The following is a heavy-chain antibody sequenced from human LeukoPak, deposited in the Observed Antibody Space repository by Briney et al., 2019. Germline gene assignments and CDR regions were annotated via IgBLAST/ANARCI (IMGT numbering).Heavy chain of an antibody. J-gene: IGHJ4*02. CDR3: AKDPSYYGDQYYFDY. CDR1: GFTFSFYG. Sequence: PGGSLRLSCAASGFTFSFYGIHWVRQAPGKGLEWVALIRYDGSNKYYADSVRGRFTISRDNSKNTLYLLMSSLRAEDTAVYYCAKDPSYYGDQYYFDYWGQGTLVTVSS. V-gene: IGHV3-30*02. D-gene: IGHD4-17*01. CDR2: IRYDGSNK.